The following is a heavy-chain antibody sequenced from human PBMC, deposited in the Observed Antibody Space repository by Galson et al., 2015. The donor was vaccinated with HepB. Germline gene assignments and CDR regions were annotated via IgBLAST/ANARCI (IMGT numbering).Heavy chain of an antibody. J-gene: IGHJ4*02. D-gene: IGHD6-19*01. CDR2: IDPSDSYT. CDR1: GYSFTSYW. V-gene: IGHV5-10-1*01. CDR3: ARVYSSGWYEASYFDY. Sequence: QSGAEVKKPGESLRISCKGSGYSFTSYWISWVRQMPGKGLEWMGRIDPSDSYTNYSPSFQGHVTISADKSISTAYLQWSSLKASDTAMYYCARVYSSGWYEASYFDYWGQGTLVTVSS.